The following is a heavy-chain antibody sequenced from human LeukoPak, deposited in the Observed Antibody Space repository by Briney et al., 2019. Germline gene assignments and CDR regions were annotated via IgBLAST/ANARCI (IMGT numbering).Heavy chain of an antibody. V-gene: IGHV3-23*01. CDR1: EFTISSYA. CDR2: ISGSGGST. J-gene: IGHJ4*02. CDR3: AKDRVLWFGESAFDY. D-gene: IGHD3-10*01. Sequence: GALRLSCAASEFTISSYAMTWVRQAPGKGLEWVSTISGSGGSTYYADSVKGRFTISRDNSKNTLYLQMNSLRAEDTAVYYCAKDRVLWFGESAFDYWGQGTLVTVSS.